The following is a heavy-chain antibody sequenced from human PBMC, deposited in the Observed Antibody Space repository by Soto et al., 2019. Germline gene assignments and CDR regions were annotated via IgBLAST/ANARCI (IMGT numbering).Heavy chain of an antibody. D-gene: IGHD5-12*01. CDR3: ARDWHSGYDTPGAGYT. V-gene: IGHV1-2*02. J-gene: IGHJ3*02. Sequence: ASVKVSCKASGYTFTGYYMHWVRQAPGQGLEWMGWINPNSGGTNYAQKFQGRVTMTRDTSISTAYMELSRLRSDDTAVYYCARDWHSGYDTPGAGYTCGQGKMVTVSS. CDR1: GYTFTGYY. CDR2: INPNSGGT.